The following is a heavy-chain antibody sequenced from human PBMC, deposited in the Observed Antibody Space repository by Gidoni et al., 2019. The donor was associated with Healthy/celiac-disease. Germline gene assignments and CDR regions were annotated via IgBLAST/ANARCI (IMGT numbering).Heavy chain of an antibody. CDR2: IWYDGSNK. D-gene: IGHD3-3*01. Sequence: SCAASGFTFSSYGMHWVRQAPGKGLEWVAVIWYDGSNKYYADSVKGRFTISRDNSKNTLYLQMNSLRAEDTAVYYCARDAMEIFGVVTHFDYWGQGTLVTVSS. J-gene: IGHJ4*02. V-gene: IGHV3-33*01. CDR3: ARDAMEIFGVVTHFDY. CDR1: GFTFSSYG.